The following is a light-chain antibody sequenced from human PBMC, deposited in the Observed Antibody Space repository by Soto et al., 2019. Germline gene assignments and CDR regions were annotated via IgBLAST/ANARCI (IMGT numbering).Light chain of an antibody. J-gene: IGLJ3*02. CDR1: SSNIGAGSA. CDR3: QSYDSSLSASV. CDR2: DNS. V-gene: IGLV1-40*01. Sequence: HSVLTQPPSVSGAPGQRVTISCTGSSSNIGAGSAVHWYQQLPGTAPKLLIYDNSDRSSGVPDRFSGSKSGTSASLAITGLQAEDEADYYCQSYDSSLSASVFGGGTKLTVL.